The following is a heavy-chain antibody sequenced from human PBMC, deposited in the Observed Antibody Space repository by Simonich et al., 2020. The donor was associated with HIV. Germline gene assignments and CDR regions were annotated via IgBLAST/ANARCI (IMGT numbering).Heavy chain of an antibody. J-gene: IGHJ4*02. CDR1: GYTFNGYY. D-gene: IGHD3-16*01. CDR3: ASGMMGFDY. CDR2: INPNSGDT. V-gene: IGHV1-2*06. Sequence: QVQLVQSGAEVKKPGASMKVSCKASGYTFNGYYLHWVRQAPGQGLEWMGRINPNSGDTNFAQKFQGRVTMTRDTSISTAYMEVSRLKSDDTAVYYCASGMMGFDYWGQGTLVTVSS.